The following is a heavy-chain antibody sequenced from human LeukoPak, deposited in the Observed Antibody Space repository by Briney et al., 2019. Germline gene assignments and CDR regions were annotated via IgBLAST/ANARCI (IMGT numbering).Heavy chain of an antibody. J-gene: IGHJ4*02. D-gene: IGHD1-26*01. CDR3: ARDEWELLGPFDY. V-gene: IGHV4-39*07. CDR1: GGSISSSSYY. Sequence: SETLSLICTVSGGSISSSSYYWGWIRQPPGKGLEGIGSIYYSGSTYYNPSLKSRVTISVDTSKNQFSLKLSSVTAADTAVYYCARDEWELLGPFDYWGQGTLVTVSS. CDR2: IYYSGST.